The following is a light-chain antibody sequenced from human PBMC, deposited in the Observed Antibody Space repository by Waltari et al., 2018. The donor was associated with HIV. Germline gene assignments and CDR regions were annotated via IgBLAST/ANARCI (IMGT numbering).Light chain of an antibody. CDR1: SSDVGSYNL. CDR3: CSFADTNTWV. CDR2: EVI. J-gene: IGLJ3*02. V-gene: IGLV2-23*02. Sequence: QSALTQPASVSGSPGQSITISFTATSSDVGSYNLVSWYQHHPGRAPKLIIYEVIKRPSGVSHRFSGSKSGNTASLTISGLQAEDEADYYCCSFADTNTWVFGGGTKLTVL.